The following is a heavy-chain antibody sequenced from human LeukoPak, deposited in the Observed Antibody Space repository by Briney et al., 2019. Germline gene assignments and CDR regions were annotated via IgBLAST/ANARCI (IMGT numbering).Heavy chain of an antibody. CDR3: ARDPIAAAGTNYFDY. CDR2: ISYDGSNK. Sequence: GGSLRLSCAASGFTFSSYAMHWVRQAPGKGLEWVAVISYDGSNKYYADSVKGRFTISRDNSKNTLYLQMNSLRAEDTAVYYCARDPIAAAGTNYFDYWGQGTLVTVSS. J-gene: IGHJ4*02. V-gene: IGHV3-30-3*01. CDR1: GFTFSSYA. D-gene: IGHD6-13*01.